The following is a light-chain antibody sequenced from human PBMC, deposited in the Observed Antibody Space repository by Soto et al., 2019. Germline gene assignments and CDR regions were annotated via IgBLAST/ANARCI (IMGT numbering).Light chain of an antibody. V-gene: IGLV2-23*01. Sequence: QSALTQPASVSGSPGQSITISCTGTSSDIGSYNLVSWYQQHPGKAPKLMIYEGSKRPAGVSDRLSGSRSGNMASLTISGLQAEDEADYYCCSYASGGTYVFGTGTKVTVL. J-gene: IGLJ1*01. CDR2: EGS. CDR3: CSYASGGTYV. CDR1: SSDIGSYNL.